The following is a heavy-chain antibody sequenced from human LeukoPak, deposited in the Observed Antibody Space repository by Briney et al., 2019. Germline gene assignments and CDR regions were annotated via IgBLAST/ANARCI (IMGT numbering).Heavy chain of an antibody. J-gene: IGHJ4*02. V-gene: IGHV5-51*01. D-gene: IGHD1-14*01. CDR2: IYPGDSDT. CDR3: ARQPIKYGTFYYFDY. CDR1: GYGFSTYW. Sequence: GESLKISCKSSGYGFSTYWIGWVRQMPGKGLEWMGIIYPGDSDTRYSPPFQGQVTISADKSISTAYLQWSSLKASDTAMYYCARQPIKYGTFYYFDYWGQGTLVTVSS.